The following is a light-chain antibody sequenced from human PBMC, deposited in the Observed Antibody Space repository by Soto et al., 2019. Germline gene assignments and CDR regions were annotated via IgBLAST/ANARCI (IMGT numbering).Light chain of an antibody. CDR3: CSKARTFSWV. CDR2: DVS. V-gene: IGLV2-11*01. CDR1: SSNVGGYNY. J-gene: IGLJ3*02. Sequence: QSALTQPRSVSESPGQSVTISCSGTSSNVGGYNYVSWYQQHPGKAPKLIIYDVSERPSGVPDRFSGSKSGSTASLTISGLQAEDEADHYCCSKARTFSWVFGGGTKLTVL.